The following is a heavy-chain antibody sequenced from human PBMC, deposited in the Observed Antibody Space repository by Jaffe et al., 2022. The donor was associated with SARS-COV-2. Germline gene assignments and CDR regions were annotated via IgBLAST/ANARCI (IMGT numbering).Heavy chain of an antibody. CDR2: IYYSGST. J-gene: IGHJ5*02. CDR1: GGSISSYY. D-gene: IGHD4-17*01. CDR3: ARVTGEYGDYLPGLGWFDP. V-gene: IGHV4-59*01. Sequence: QVQLQESGPGLVKPSETLSLTCTVSGGSISSYYWSWIRQPPGKGLEWIGYIYYSGSTNYNPSLKSRVTISVDTSKNQFSLKLSSVTAADTAVYYCARVTGEYGDYLPGLGWFDPWGQGTLVTVSS.